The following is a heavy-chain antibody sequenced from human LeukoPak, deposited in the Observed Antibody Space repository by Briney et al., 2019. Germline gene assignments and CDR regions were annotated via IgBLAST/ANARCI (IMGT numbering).Heavy chain of an antibody. CDR2: IYYSGST. J-gene: IGHJ5*02. Sequence: GSLRLSCAASGFTFSSYAMNWVRQAPGKGLEWIGYIYYSGSTNYNPSLKSRVTISVDTSKNQFSLKLSSVIAADTAVYYCVREYGDDNWFDPWGQGTLVTVSS. CDR3: VREYGDDNWFDP. CDR1: GFTFSSYA. D-gene: IGHD4-17*01. V-gene: IGHV4-59*01.